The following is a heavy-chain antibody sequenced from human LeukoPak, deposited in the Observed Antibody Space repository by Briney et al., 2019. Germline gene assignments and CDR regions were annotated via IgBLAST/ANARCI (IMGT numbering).Heavy chain of an antibody. Sequence: GGSLRLSCAASGLTFSSYGMSWVRQAPGKGLEWVSAISGSGGSTYYADSVKGRFTISRDNSKNTLYLQMNSLRAEDTAVYYCAKDGADYDSSGYYYGIGYWGQGTLVTVSS. CDR2: ISGSGGST. D-gene: IGHD3-22*01. J-gene: IGHJ4*02. CDR3: AKDGADYDSSGYYYGIGY. CDR1: GLTFSSYG. V-gene: IGHV3-23*01.